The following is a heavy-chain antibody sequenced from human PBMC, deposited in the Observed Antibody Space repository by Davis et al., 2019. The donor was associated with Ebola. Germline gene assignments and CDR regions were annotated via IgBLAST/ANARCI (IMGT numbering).Heavy chain of an antibody. D-gene: IGHD6-13*01. CDR2: INPNSGGT. Sequence: AASVKVSCKASGYTFTGYYMHWVRQAPGQGLEWMGWINPNSGGTNYAQKFQGWVTMTRDTSISTAYMELSSLRSEDTAVYYCARGYSSSWPYYYYYGMDVWGQGTTVTVSS. J-gene: IGHJ6*02. CDR3: ARGYSSSWPYYYYYGMDV. V-gene: IGHV1-2*04. CDR1: GYTFTGYY.